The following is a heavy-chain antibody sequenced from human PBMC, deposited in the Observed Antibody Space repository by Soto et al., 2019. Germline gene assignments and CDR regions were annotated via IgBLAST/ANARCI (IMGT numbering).Heavy chain of an antibody. V-gene: IGHV4-59*01. CDR3: ARAISGSHEAFDI. J-gene: IGHJ3*02. Sequence: TSETLSLTCTVSGGSISSYYWSWIRRPPGKGLEWIGYIYYSGSTNYNPSLKSRVTISVDTSKNQFSLKLSSVTAADTAVYYCARAISGSHEAFDIWGQGTMVTVSS. D-gene: IGHD1-26*01. CDR1: GGSISSYY. CDR2: IYYSGST.